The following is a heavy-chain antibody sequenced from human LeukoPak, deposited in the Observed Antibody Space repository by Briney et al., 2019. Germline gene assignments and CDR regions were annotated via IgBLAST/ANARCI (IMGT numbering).Heavy chain of an antibody. CDR1: GYTFTGYY. CDR3: ARDFPYTYGPPRDY. Sequence: ASVKVSCKASGYTFTGYYMHWVRQAPGQGLEWMGWINPNSGGTNYAQKFQGRVTMTRDTSISTAYMELSSLRSDDTAVYYCARDFPYTYGPPRDYWGQGTLVTASS. V-gene: IGHV1-2*02. J-gene: IGHJ4*02. D-gene: IGHD5-18*01. CDR2: INPNSGGT.